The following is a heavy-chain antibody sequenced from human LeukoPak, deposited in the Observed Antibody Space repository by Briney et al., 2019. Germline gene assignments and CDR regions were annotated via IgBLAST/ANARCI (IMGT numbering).Heavy chain of an antibody. CDR2: IYYSGST. V-gene: IGHV4-31*03. Sequence: PSETLSLTCTVSGGSISSGGYYWSWIRQHPGKGLEWIGYIYYSGSTYYDPSLKSRVTISVDTSKNQFSLKLSSVTAADTAVYYCARGQYRGTYYYYYGMDVWAKGPRSPSP. D-gene: IGHD1-14*01. CDR1: GGSISSGGYY. J-gene: IGHJ6*02. CDR3: ARGQYRGTYYYYYGMDV.